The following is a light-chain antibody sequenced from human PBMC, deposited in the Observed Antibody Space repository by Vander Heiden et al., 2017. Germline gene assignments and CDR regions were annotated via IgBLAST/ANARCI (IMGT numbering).Light chain of an antibody. CDR2: QDS. V-gene: IGLV3-1*01. J-gene: IGLJ1*01. CDR1: NWGDKY. Sequence: SYELTQPPSVSVSPGQTASITCSGDNWGDKYACWYQQKPGQSPVLIIYQDSKRPAGIPERFSASNSGTTATLTTSGTQAMDEAYYYCQAWDSSTRGVFGTGTKVTVL. CDR3: QAWDSSTRGV.